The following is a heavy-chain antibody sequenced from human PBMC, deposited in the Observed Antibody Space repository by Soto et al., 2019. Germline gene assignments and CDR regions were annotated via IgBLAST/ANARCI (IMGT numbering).Heavy chain of an antibody. J-gene: IGHJ5*02. CDR3: ARAPRLYWFDP. V-gene: IGHV4-4*02. CDR1: GGSISSSNW. Sequence: SETLSLTCAVSGGSISSSNWWSWVRQPPGKGLEWIGKIYHSGSTNYNPSLKSLVTISVNKSKNQFSLKLSSVTAADTAVYYCARAPRLYWFDPWGQGTLVTVSS. CDR2: IYHSGST.